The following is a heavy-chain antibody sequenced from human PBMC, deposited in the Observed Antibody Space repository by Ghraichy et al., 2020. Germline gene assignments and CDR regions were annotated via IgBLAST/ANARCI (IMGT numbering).Heavy chain of an antibody. J-gene: IGHJ3*01. D-gene: IGHD1-26*01. CDR1: GFTFTTYW. CDR3: ARRPVIVGTKPEGFNF. Sequence: GGSLRLSCAASGFTFTTYWMSWVRQAPTKGLERVANINQDGSEIYYLDSVKGRFTISRDNAKNSLHLQMNSLRAEDTALYYCARRPVIVGTKPEGFNFWGQGTMVTVSS. V-gene: IGHV3-7*01. CDR2: INQDGSEI.